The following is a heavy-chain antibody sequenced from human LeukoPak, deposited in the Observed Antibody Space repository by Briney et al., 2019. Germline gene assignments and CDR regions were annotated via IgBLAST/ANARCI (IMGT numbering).Heavy chain of an antibody. D-gene: IGHD3-10*01. CDR3: ARDGSGSYVIDY. Sequence: SDTLSLTCTVSGDSNKSYYWIWLPQPAGKGLEWIGLNDRSGRTNYNPSLTSRVTMSVDTSKNQFSLKLRSVTAAATAVYCCARDGSGSYVIDYWGQGTLVTVSS. CDR1: GDSNKSYY. J-gene: IGHJ4*02. CDR2: NDRSGRT. V-gene: IGHV4-4*07.